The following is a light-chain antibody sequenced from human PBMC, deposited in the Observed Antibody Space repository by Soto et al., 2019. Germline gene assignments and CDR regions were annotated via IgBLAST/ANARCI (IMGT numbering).Light chain of an antibody. V-gene: IGKV3-20*01. J-gene: IGKJ1*01. Sequence: EIVMTQSPATLSVSPGERATLSCRASQSISSIYLAWYQQKRGQAPRLLIYGASSRAAGIPDRFSGSGSGTDFTLTISRLEPEDFAMYYCQQYGWTFGQGTKVDIK. CDR2: GAS. CDR3: QQYGWT. CDR1: QSISSIY.